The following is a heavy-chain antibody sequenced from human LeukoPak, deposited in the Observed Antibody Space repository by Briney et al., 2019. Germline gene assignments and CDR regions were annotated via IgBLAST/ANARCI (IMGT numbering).Heavy chain of an antibody. D-gene: IGHD2-15*01. V-gene: IGHV3-7*03. CDR2: INHNGNVN. CDR1: GFTFSSYW. Sequence: GGSLRLSGAASGFTFSSYWMNWARQAPGKGLEWVASINHNGNVNYYVDSVKGRFTISRDNAKNSLYLQMSNLRAEDTAVYFCARGGGLDVWGQGATVTVSS. CDR3: ARGGGLDV. J-gene: IGHJ6*02.